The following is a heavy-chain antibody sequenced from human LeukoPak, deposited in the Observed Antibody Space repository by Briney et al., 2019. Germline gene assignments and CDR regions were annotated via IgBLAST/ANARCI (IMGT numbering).Heavy chain of an antibody. J-gene: IGHJ4*02. CDR1: GGSISSGGYY. D-gene: IGHD6-6*01. V-gene: IGHV4-31*03. CDR3: ARARTAARCCLVDY. CDR2: MYYSGST. Sequence: PSETLSLTCTVSGGSISSGGYYWSWIRQHPGKGLEWIGYMYYSGSTYYNPSLKSRVTISVDTSKNQFSLKLSSVTAADTAVYYCARARTAARCCLVDYWGQGTLSPSPQ.